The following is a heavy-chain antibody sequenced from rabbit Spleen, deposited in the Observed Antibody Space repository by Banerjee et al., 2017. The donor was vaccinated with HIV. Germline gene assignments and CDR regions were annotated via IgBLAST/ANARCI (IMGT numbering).Heavy chain of an antibody. CDR1: GFSFSSSYW. V-gene: IGHV1S45*01. Sequence: QEQLEESGGDLVKPEGSLTLTCTASGFSFSSSYWICWVRQAPGKGLEWIACIYGGASGSAYYASWPKGRFTISKTSSTAVTLQMTSLTAADTATYFCARGIPYGFAGDTYPPYAMDLWGPGTLVTVS. CDR3: ARGIPYGFAGDTYPPYAMDL. D-gene: IGHD6-1*01. J-gene: IGHJ3*01. CDR2: IYGGASGSA.